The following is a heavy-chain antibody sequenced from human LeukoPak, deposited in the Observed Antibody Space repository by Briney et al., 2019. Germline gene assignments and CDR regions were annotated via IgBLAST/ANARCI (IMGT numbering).Heavy chain of an antibody. CDR3: ARLYVDTAMVPNLNYYYGMDV. V-gene: IGHV4-4*07. CDR2: IYTSGST. J-gene: IGHJ6*02. Sequence: PSETLSLTCTVSGGSISSYYWSWIRRPAGKGLEWIGRIYTSGSTNYNPSLKSRVTMSVDTSKNQFSLKLSSVTAADTAVYYCARLYVDTAMVPNLNYYYGMDVWGQGTTVTVSS. CDR1: GGSISSYY. D-gene: IGHD5-18*01.